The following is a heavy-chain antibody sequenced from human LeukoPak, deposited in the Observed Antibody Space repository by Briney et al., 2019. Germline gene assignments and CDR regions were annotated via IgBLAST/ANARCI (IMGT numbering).Heavy chain of an antibody. V-gene: IGHV4-39*07. CDR2: IYYSGST. CDR1: GGSISSSSYY. CDR3: ARGGIAAAGNTYYYYYMDV. D-gene: IGHD6-13*01. Sequence: PSETLSLTCTVSGGSISSSSYYWGWIRQPPGKGLEWIGSIYYSGSTYYNPPLKSRVTISVDTSKHQFYLKLSSVTAADTAVYYCARGGIAAAGNTYYYYYMDVWGKGTTVTVSS. J-gene: IGHJ6*03.